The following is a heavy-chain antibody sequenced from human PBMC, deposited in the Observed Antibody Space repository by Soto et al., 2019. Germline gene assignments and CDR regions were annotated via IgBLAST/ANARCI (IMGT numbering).Heavy chain of an antibody. V-gene: IGHV1-69*13. CDR1: GGTFSSYA. J-gene: IGHJ4*02. CDR2: IIPIFGTA. CDR3: ARSGDDYVWGSYRPLDY. D-gene: IGHD3-16*02. Sequence: SVKVSCKASGGTFSSYAISWVRQAPGQGLEWMGGIIPIFGTANYAQKFQGRVTITADESTSTAYMELSSLRSEDTAVYYCARSGDDYVWGSYRPLDYWGQGNLVTVSS.